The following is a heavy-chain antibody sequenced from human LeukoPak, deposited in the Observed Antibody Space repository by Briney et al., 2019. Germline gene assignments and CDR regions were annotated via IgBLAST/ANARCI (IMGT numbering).Heavy chain of an antibody. CDR3: ARDTLEGYYSYYYMDV. CDR2: ISNSGST. D-gene: IGHD1-1*01. V-gene: IGHV4-59*11. Sequence: PSETLSPTCSVAARPTTSHYWSWVRQPPGKGLEWIGYISNSGSTNYNPSLRSRVTISINTSKNQVSLKLTCVTAADSAVYYCARDTLEGYYSYYYMDVWGKGTTVTVSS. CDR1: ARPTTSHY. J-gene: IGHJ6*03.